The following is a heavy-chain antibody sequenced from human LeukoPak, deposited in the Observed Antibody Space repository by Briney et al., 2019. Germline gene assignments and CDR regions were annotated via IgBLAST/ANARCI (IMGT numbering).Heavy chain of an antibody. D-gene: IGHD6-13*01. J-gene: IGHJ6*03. V-gene: IGHV4-4*07. CDR3: ARENLAAAGTRGGYYYYYYMDV. CDR1: GGSISSYY. Sequence: PSETLSLTCTVSGGSISSYYWSWIRQPAGKGLKWIGRIYTSVGTNYDPSRKSRVTMSVDTSKNQFSLKLSSVTAADTAVYDCARENLAAAGTRGGYYYYYYMDVWGKGTTVTVSS. CDR2: IYTSVGT.